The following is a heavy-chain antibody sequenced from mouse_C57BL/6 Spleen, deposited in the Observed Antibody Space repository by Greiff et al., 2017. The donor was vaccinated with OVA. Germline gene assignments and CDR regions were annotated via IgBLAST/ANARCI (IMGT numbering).Heavy chain of an antibody. CDR3: ARQLTGSYYFDY. D-gene: IGHD4-1*01. CDR1: GYAFSSYW. Sequence: QVQLQQSGAELVKPGASVKISCKASGYAFSSYWMNWVKQRPGKGLEWIGQIYPGDGDTNYNGKFKGKATLTADKSSSTAYMQLSSLTSEDSAVYFCARQLTGSYYFDYWGQGTTLTVSS. J-gene: IGHJ2*01. V-gene: IGHV1-80*01. CDR2: IYPGDGDT.